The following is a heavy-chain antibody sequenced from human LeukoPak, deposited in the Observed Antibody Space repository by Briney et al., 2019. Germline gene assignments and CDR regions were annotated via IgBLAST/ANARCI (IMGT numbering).Heavy chain of an antibody. D-gene: IGHD3-10*01. CDR2: INAGNGNT. Sequence: ASVKVSCKASGYTFTSYAMHWVRQAPGQRLEWMGWINAGNGNTKYSQKFQGRVTITRDTSASTAYMELSSLRSEDTAVYYCARERILWFGESPYYYYGMDVWGKGTTVTVSS. CDR3: ARERILWFGESPYYYYGMDV. CDR1: GYTFTSYA. V-gene: IGHV1-3*01. J-gene: IGHJ6*04.